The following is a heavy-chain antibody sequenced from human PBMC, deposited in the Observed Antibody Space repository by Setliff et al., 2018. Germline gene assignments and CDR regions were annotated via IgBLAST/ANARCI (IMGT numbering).Heavy chain of an antibody. CDR3: AREQWLDPPGYYYMDV. CDR1: GGSFSGYY. V-gene: IGHV4-34*11. CDR2: IYDSGIT. Sequence: ETLSLTCAVYGGSFSGYYWSWIRQPPGKRLEWIGYIYDSGITNYNPSLKSRVTISVDTSKNQISLKVKSVTAADMAVYYCAREQWLDPPGYYYMDVWAKGTTVTVSS. J-gene: IGHJ6*03. D-gene: IGHD6-19*01.